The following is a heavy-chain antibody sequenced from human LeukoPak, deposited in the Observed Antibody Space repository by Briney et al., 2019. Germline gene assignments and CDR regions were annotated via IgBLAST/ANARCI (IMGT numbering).Heavy chain of an antibody. Sequence: GGSLRLSCAASGFTFSNYGMHWVRQAPGKRLEWVAFTRFDGSIKYYADSVKGRFTISRDNSENTLYLQMNSLRAEDTAIYYCVRDRPNYYDSSGHYYRRDGDYWGQGTLVTVSS. J-gene: IGHJ4*02. CDR1: GFTFSNYG. CDR2: TRFDGSIK. V-gene: IGHV3-30*02. CDR3: VRDRPNYYDSSGHYYRRDGDY. D-gene: IGHD3-22*01.